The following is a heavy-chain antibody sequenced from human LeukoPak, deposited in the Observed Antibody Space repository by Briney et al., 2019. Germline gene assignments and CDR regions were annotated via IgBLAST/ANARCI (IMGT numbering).Heavy chain of an antibody. Sequence: GASVKVSCKVSGYTLTELSMHWVRQAPGKGLEWMGGFDPEDGETIYAQKFQGRVTMTEDTSTDTAYMELSSLRSEDTAVYYCATAGGYCSSTSCYYYGMDVWGKGTTVTVSS. CDR3: ATAGGYCSSTSCYYYGMDV. D-gene: IGHD2-2*01. J-gene: IGHJ6*04. V-gene: IGHV1-24*01. CDR2: FDPEDGET. CDR1: GYTLTELS.